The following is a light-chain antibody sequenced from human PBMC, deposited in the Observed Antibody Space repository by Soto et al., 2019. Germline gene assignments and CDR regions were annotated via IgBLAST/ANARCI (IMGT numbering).Light chain of an antibody. V-gene: IGKV3-15*01. Sequence: EIVMTQSPATLSLSPGERATLSCRASQSISSNLAWYQQKPGQAPRLLIYGASTRATGIPARFSGSGSGTEFTLTISSLQSEDFAVYYCQQYNNWWTFGQGTKVHI. J-gene: IGKJ1*01. CDR2: GAS. CDR3: QQYNNWWT. CDR1: QSISSN.